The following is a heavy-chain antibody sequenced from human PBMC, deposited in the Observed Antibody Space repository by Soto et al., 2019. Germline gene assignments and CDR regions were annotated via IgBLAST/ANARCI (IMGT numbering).Heavy chain of an antibody. CDR2: IIPMFGTA. CDR3: ARVGPAHYYDSSGYYSPLDY. V-gene: IGHV1-69*01. D-gene: IGHD3-22*01. Sequence: QVQLVQSGAEVKKPGSSVKVSCKASGDTFSSYAINWVRQAPGQGLEWMGGIIPMFGTANYAQKFQGRVTITAGESMSRGHRELLSVRSADTAVYYCARVGPAHYYDSSGYYSPLDYWGQGTLVTVSS. J-gene: IGHJ4*02. CDR1: GDTFSSYA.